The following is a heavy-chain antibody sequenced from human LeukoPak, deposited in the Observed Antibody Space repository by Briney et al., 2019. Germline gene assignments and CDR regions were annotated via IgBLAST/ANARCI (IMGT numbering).Heavy chain of an antibody. D-gene: IGHD3-10*01. CDR3: ARQVRGVIISEYYFDY. CDR2: ISYDGSNK. J-gene: IGHJ4*02. CDR1: GFTFSSYA. Sequence: GGSLRLSCAASGFTFSSYAMHWVRQAPGKGLEWVAVISYDGSNKYYADSVKGRFTISRDNSKNTLYLQMNGLRAEDTAVYYCARQVRGVIISEYYFDYWGQGTLVTVSS. V-gene: IGHV3-30-3*01.